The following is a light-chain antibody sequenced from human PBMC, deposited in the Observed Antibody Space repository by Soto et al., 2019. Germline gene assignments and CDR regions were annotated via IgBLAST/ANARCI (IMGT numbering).Light chain of an antibody. CDR3: CSYTATTTYV. V-gene: IGLV2-14*03. CDR1: GNDVGGYTF. J-gene: IGLJ1*01. CDR2: DAN. Sequence: QSVLTQPASVSGSPGQSISISCTGTGNDVGGYTFVSWYQQHPDKVPKLVIFDANRRPSGVSDRFSGSKSVNAASLTISGLQAEDEADYYCCSYTATTTYVFGTGTKVTVL.